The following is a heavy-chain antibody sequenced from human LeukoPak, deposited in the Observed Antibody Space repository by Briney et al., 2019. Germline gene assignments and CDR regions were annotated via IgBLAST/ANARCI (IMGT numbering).Heavy chain of an antibody. V-gene: IGHV1-46*01. Sequence: ASVKVSCKASGYTFTSYYMHWVRQAPGQGLEWMGIINPSGGSTSYAQKFRGRVTMTRDMSTSTVYMELSSLRSEDTAVYYCAGDPDGRGYSYGYFDYWGQGTLVTVSS. J-gene: IGHJ4*02. D-gene: IGHD5-18*01. CDR2: INPSGGST. CDR1: GYTFTSYY. CDR3: AGDPDGRGYSYGYFDY.